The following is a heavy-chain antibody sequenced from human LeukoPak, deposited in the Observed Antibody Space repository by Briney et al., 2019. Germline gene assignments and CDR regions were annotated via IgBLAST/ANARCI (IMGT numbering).Heavy chain of an antibody. CDR1: GESISGFY. V-gene: IGHV4-59*12. D-gene: IGHD3-3*01. J-gene: IGHJ5*02. CDR3: ARTALIKVFGVVRDVDWFDP. CDR2: IYYSGST. Sequence: PSETLSLTCTVSGESISGFYWTWIRQPPGKGLEWIGYIYYSGSTNYNPSLKSRVTISVDTSKNQFSLKVNSVTAADTAVYYCARTALIKVFGVVRDVDWFDPWGQGTLVTVSS.